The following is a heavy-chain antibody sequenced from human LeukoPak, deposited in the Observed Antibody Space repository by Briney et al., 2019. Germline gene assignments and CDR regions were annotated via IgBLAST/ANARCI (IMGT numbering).Heavy chain of an antibody. J-gene: IGHJ4*02. CDR1: GYSISRGYY. CDR2: IYHSRST. CDR3: ARDGYDWLPHGD. D-gene: IGHD3-9*01. V-gene: IGHV4-38-2*02. Sequence: SETLSLTCPVSGYSISRGYYWRWTRQPPAKGLERIGSIYHSRSTYYNQSLKNRLTITAETTNNHHSPKLRSATAADTAVYYCARDGYDWLPHGDWGQGTLVTVSS.